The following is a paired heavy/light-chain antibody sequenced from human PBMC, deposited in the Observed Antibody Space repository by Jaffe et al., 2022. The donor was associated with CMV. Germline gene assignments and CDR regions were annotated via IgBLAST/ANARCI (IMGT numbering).Light chain of an antibody. J-gene: IGKJ4*01. CDR3: QQYNNYPLT. CDR2: AAS. V-gene: IGKV1-16*02. CDR1: QGISNY. Sequence: DIQMTQSPSSLSASVGDRVTITCRASQGISNYLAWFQQKPGKAPKSLIYAASSLQSGVPSKFNGSGSGTDFTLTISSLQPEDFATYYCQQYNNYPLTFGGGTKVEIK.
Heavy chain of an antibody. CDR2: MNPNSGKT. CDR1: GYTFSRYD. D-gene: IGHD5-18*01. Sequence: QVQLVQSGAEVKKPGASVKVSCKASGYTFSRYDISWVRQATGQGLEWMGWMNPNSGKTGYAQKFKGRVTMTRNTSIRTVYMELSSLSSEDTAVYYCATQWGDVDTYWAWGQGTLVTVSS. V-gene: IGHV1-8*01. J-gene: IGHJ5*02. CDR3: ATQWGDVDTYWA.